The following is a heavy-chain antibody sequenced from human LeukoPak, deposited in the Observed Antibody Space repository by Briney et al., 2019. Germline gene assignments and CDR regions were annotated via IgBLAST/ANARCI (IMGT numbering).Heavy chain of an antibody. D-gene: IGHD3-10*01. Sequence: GGSLRLSCAASGFALSSYWMRWVRQAPGKGLVWLSGINNDDVGTTYADSVKGRFTISRDNAKNTLYLQMNSLRAEDTAVYYCAGPAYYYGSGSQDAFDIWGQGTKVTVSS. J-gene: IGHJ3*02. CDR2: INNDDVGT. CDR1: GFALSSYW. V-gene: IGHV3-74*01. CDR3: AGPAYYYGSGSQDAFDI.